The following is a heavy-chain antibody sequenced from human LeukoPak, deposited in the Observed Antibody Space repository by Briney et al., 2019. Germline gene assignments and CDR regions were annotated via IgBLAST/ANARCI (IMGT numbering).Heavy chain of an antibody. Sequence: HSGGSLRLSCAASGFTVSSKYMSWVRQAPGKGLEWVSVIYSGGNTYYADSVKGRFTISRDNSKNTVNLQMNSLRAEDTAVDYCASGIEVGPIYFDYWGQGTLVTVSS. CDR3: ASGIEVGPIYFDY. V-gene: IGHV3-66*01. J-gene: IGHJ4*02. CDR1: GFTVSSKY. CDR2: IYSGGNT. D-gene: IGHD6-19*01.